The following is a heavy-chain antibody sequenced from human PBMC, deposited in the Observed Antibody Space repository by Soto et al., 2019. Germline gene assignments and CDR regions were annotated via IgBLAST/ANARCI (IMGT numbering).Heavy chain of an antibody. J-gene: IGHJ6*02. D-gene: IGHD3-3*01. CDR2: ISGSGGST. V-gene: IGHV3-23*01. CDR3: ARAAVWSGYYIDYYYYGMDV. Sequence: GGSLRLSCAASGFTFSSYAMSWVRQAPGKGLEWVSAISGSGGSTYYADSVKGRFTISRDNSKNTLYLQMNSLRAEDTAVYYCARAAVWSGYYIDYYYYGMDVWGQGTTVTVSS. CDR1: GFTFSSYA.